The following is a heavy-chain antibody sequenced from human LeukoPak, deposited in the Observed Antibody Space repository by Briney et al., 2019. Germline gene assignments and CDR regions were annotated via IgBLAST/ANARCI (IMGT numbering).Heavy chain of an antibody. CDR1: GFTFNNAW. CDR3: TTDILFLTAGVEGFFDL. Sequence: PGGSLRLSCTASGFTASGFTFNNAWMSWVRRAPGKGLEWVGRILRKGVGWTTEYAAPVRGRFTISRDDSSDTLFLEMNSLKTEDTAMYYCTTDILFLTAGVEGFFDLWGRGTLVTVS. V-gene: IGHV3-15*01. CDR2: ILRKGVGWTT. D-gene: IGHD2-21*02. J-gene: IGHJ2*01.